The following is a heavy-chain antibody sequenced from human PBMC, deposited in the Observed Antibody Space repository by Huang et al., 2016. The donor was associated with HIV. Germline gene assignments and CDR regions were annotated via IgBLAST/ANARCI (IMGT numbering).Heavy chain of an antibody. D-gene: IGHD1-1*01. Sequence: QVQLVQSAAEVKKPGSSVKVSCEASGGTFSSYAISWVRQAPGQGLGWMGGIIPIFGTTTYTQKFQGRVTITADESSSTAYMELRSLRSEDTAVYYCARASGRIQLPGGYFDLWGRGTLVTVSS. V-gene: IGHV1-69*01. J-gene: IGHJ2*01. CDR3: ARASGRIQLPGGYFDL. CDR1: GGTFSSYA. CDR2: IIPIFGTT.